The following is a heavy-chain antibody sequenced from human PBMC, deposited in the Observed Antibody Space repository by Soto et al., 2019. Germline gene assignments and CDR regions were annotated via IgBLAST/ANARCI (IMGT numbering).Heavy chain of an antibody. Sequence: GGSLRLSCGASGFTFSTYNVNWVRQAPGKGLEWVSSISGSSIHIYYADSVKGRFTISRDNAKNSLYLQMNSLRAEDTAVYYCAANDYGGQPDYWGQGALVTVSS. CDR2: ISGSSIHI. D-gene: IGHD4-17*01. V-gene: IGHV3-21*01. CDR3: AANDYGGQPDY. CDR1: GFTFSTYN. J-gene: IGHJ4*02.